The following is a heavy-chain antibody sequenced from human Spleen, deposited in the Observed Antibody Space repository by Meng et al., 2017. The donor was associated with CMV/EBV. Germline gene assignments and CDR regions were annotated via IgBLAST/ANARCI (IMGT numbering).Heavy chain of an antibody. D-gene: IGHD2-21*01. CDR2: IYYSGST. J-gene: IGHJ4*02. CDR3: ARVGIDSGPSVYYFDY. Sequence: SISSGDYYWSWIRQPPGKGLEWIGYIYYSGSTYYNPSLKSRVTISVDTSKNQFSLKLSSVTAADTAVYYCARVGIDSGPSVYYFDYWGQGTLVTVSS. V-gene: IGHV4-30-4*08. CDR1: SISSGDYY.